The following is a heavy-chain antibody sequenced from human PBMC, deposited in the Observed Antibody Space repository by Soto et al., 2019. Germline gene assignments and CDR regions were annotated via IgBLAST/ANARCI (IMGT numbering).Heavy chain of an antibody. D-gene: IGHD4-17*01. J-gene: IGHJ4*02. Sequence: SQCLSCTSSRFPLDEHAMHLSRPAPGKGLEWVSGISWNSGSIGYADSVKGRFTISRDNAKNSLYLQMNSLRAEDTALYYCAKYNGDYVSPGYFDYWGQGTLVTVSS. CDR3: AKYNGDYVSPGYFDY. CDR1: RFPLDEHA. V-gene: IGHV3-9*01. CDR2: ISWNSGSI.